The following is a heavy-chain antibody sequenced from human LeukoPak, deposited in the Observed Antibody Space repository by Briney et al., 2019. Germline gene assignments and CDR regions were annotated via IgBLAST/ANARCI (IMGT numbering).Heavy chain of an antibody. D-gene: IGHD3-10*01. V-gene: IGHV1-69*04. CDR2: IIPILGMT. CDR1: GVTFSNSA. J-gene: IGHJ4*02. CDR3: ARVPFGELSEFDY. Sequence: ASVKVSCKASGVTFSNSAFSWVRQAPGQGLEWMGRIIPILGMTNYAQKFQGRVTITADKSTSTAYMELSSLRSEDTAVYYCARVPFGELSEFDYWGQGTLVTVSS.